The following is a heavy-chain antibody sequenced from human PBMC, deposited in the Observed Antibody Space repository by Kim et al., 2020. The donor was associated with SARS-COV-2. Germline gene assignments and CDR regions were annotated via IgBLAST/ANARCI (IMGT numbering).Heavy chain of an antibody. CDR3: ARSLNYYFDY. Sequence: ASVKVSCKPSGYTFTTYAINWVRQAPGDGLEWMGWINTKTGNPTYAQGFTGRFVFSLDTSVSTAYLQISSLKPDDTAVYYCARSLNYYFDYWGQGTLLAVS. CDR1: GYTFTTYA. J-gene: IGHJ4*02. V-gene: IGHV7-4-1*02. CDR2: INTKTGNP.